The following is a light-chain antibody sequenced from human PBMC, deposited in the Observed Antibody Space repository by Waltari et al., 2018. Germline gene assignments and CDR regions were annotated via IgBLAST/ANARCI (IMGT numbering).Light chain of an antibody. CDR3: ATGDSGLSGV. CDR2: DNN. Sequence: QSVLTQPPSVSATPGQKVTISCFGSSSNIGSNFVSWYQQFPGTAPRLLIYDNNKRPSGIPDRFSGSRSGTSATLDITGLQSGDEADYYCATGDSGLSGVFGGGTKVTVL. J-gene: IGLJ3*02. CDR1: SSNIGSNF. V-gene: IGLV1-51*01.